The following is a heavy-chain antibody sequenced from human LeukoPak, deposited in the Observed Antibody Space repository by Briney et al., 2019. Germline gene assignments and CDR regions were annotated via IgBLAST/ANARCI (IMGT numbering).Heavy chain of an antibody. CDR2: MYYSGST. J-gene: IGHJ6*03. D-gene: IGHD3-3*01. CDR3: ARVTISPPLWYYYMDV. CDR1: GGSISSYS. V-gene: IGHV4-59*01. Sequence: SETLSLTCTVSGGSISSYSWGWIRQPPGKGPEWIAYMYYSGSTNYNPSLKSRVTISLDTSKNQFSLKLNSVTAADTAVYYCARVTISPPLWYYYMDVWGKGTTVTVSS.